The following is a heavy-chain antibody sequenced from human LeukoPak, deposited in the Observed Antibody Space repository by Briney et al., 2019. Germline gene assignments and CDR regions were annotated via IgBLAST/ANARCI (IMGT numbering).Heavy chain of an antibody. CDR1: GFTFSSYA. V-gene: IGHV3-23*01. D-gene: IGHD6-19*01. J-gene: IGHJ4*02. CDR2: ISSSGSAS. CDR3: TKARYSNAWDYSDY. Sequence: GGSLRLSCAVSGFTFSSYAMNWVRQAPGKGLEWVSGISSSGSASYYADSVKGRFTISRDNSRNTLYLQMNNLSADDTAVYYCTKARYSNAWDYSDYWGQGTLVTVSS.